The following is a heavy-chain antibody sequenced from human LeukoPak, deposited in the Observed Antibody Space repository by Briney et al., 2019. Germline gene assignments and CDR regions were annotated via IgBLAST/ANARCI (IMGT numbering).Heavy chain of an antibody. J-gene: IGHJ4*02. V-gene: IGHV3-30*03. Sequence: GGSLRLSCAASGFTFSTYGMHWVRQAPGKGLEWVAVISYVGSYKYFADSVKGRFTISRDNSKNTLYLQMSNLRAEDTAVYFCASHYYDSIGYHYFDYWGQGTLVTVSS. CDR2: ISYVGSYK. CDR3: ASHYYDSIGYHYFDY. D-gene: IGHD3-22*01. CDR1: GFTFSTYG.